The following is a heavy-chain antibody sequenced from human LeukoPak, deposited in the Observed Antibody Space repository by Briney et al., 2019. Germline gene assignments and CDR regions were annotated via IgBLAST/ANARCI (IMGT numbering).Heavy chain of an antibody. CDR2: IIPILGIA. J-gene: IGHJ4*02. CDR3: ARDLAGSGSYEGLDY. V-gene: IGHV1-69*04. D-gene: IGHD3-10*01. Sequence: SVKVSCKASGGTFSSYAISWVRQAPGQGLEWMGRIIPILGIANYAQKFQGRVTITAGKSTSTAYMELSSLRSEDTAVYYCARDLAGSGSYEGLDYWGQGTLVTVSS. CDR1: GGTFSSYA.